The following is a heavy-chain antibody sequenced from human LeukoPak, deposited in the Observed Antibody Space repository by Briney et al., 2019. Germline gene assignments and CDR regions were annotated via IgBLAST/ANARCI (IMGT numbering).Heavy chain of an antibody. CDR1: GGSISSGEYY. V-gene: IGHV4-30-4*01. J-gene: IGHJ4*02. CDR3: ARALNGYFYAFDS. Sequence: SQTLSLTCTVSGGSISSGEYYWSWIRQPPGKGLEWIGYFSYTGSTYYNPSVKSRVSISVDTSKNQFSLKLTSVTAADTAVYYCARALNGYFYAFDSWGQGTLSPSPQ. CDR2: FSYTGST. D-gene: IGHD2/OR15-2a*01.